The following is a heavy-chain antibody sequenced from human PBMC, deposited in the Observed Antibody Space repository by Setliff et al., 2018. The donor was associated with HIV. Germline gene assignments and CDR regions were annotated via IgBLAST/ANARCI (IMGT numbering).Heavy chain of an antibody. D-gene: IGHD3-16*01. CDR2: IWHDGSHH. CDR3: KGWGLGVFDF. Sequence: PGGSLRLSCAASGFTFSNYAMHWVRQAPGRGPEWVATIWHDGSHHYGADSVRDRFSISRDNSKNTLYLQMRSLRVEDTAVYYFKGWGLGVFDFWGQGTLVTVSS. J-gene: IGHJ4*02. V-gene: IGHV3-33*01. CDR1: GFTFSNYA.